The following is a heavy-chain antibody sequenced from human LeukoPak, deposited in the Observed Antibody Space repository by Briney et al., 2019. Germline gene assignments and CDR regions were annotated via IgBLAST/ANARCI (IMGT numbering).Heavy chain of an antibody. Sequence: SQTLSLSCTVSGGSISSGDYYWSWIRQPPGKGLEWIGYIYYSGSIYYNPSLKSRVTISVDTSKNQFSLKLSSVTAADTAVYYCARTPTVWGSYRYTSDYWGQGTLVTVSS. CDR1: GGSISSGDYY. V-gene: IGHV4-30-4*08. CDR3: ARTPTVWGSYRYTSDY. D-gene: IGHD3-16*02. CDR2: IYYSGSI. J-gene: IGHJ4*02.